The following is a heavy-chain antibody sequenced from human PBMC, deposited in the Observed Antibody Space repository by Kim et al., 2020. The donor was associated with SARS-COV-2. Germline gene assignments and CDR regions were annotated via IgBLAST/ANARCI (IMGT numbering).Heavy chain of an antibody. V-gene: IGHV3-23*01. Sequence: GGSLRLSCVASGFTFDTYAMSWVRQAPGKGLEWVSVISGGAVNKFYADSVRGRFTISRDNSKNTLYLQMKSLRDDDTALYYCAEMVIMDGYNYLYYYAM. CDR3: AEMVIMDGYNYLYYYAM. CDR1: GFTFDTYA. CDR2: ISGGAVNK. J-gene: IGHJ6*01. D-gene: IGHD2-21*01.